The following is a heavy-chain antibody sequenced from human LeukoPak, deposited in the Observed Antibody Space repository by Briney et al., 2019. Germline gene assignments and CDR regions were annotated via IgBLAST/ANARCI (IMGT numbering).Heavy chain of an antibody. CDR1: GFTVSSNS. D-gene: IGHD4/OR15-4a*01. Sequence: GGSLRLSCTVSGFTVSSNSMSWVRQAPGKGLEWVSFIYNDNTHYSDSVKGRVTISRDKSKNTLYLQMNSLRADDTAVYYCARRAGAYSHPYDYWGQGNVVAVSS. V-gene: IGHV3-53*05. J-gene: IGHJ4*02. CDR2: IYNDNT. CDR3: ARRAGAYSHPYDY.